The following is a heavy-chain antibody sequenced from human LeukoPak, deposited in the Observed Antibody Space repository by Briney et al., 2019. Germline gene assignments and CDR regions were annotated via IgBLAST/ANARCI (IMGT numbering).Heavy chain of an antibody. CDR1: GGSFSGYY. CDR3: ARGLGLPGL. Sequence: SETLSLTCAVYGGSFSGYYWSWIRQPPGKGLEWIGEINHSGSTNYNPSLKSRVTISVDTSKNQFSLKLSSVTAADTAVYYCARGLGLPGLWGQGTLVTVSS. D-gene: IGHD4-11*01. CDR2: INHSGST. J-gene: IGHJ4*02. V-gene: IGHV4-34*01.